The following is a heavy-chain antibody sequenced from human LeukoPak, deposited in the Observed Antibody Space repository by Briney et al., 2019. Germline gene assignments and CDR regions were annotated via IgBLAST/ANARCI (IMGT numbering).Heavy chain of an antibody. CDR2: IYYSGTT. V-gene: IGHV4-39*01. J-gene: IGHJ6*03. CDR3: ARHGTRYHYYYMDV. D-gene: IGHD1-14*01. Sequence: PSETLSLTCTVSGGSITSNTNYWGWIRQPPGKGLEWIGNIYYSGTTYYNPSLKSRVTISVDTSKNQFSLKLSSVTAADTAVYYCARHGTRYHYYYMDVWGKGTTVTISS. CDR1: GGSITSNTNY.